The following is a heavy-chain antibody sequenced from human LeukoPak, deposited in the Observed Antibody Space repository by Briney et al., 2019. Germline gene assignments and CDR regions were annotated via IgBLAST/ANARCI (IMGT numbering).Heavy chain of an antibody. D-gene: IGHD2-2*01. J-gene: IGHJ4*02. Sequence: GRSLRLSCAASGFTFSSYGMHWVRQAPGKGLEWVAVIWYDGSNKYYADSVKGRFTISRDNSKNTLYLQMNSLRAEDTAVYYCARAASSGPAYYSDYWGQGTLVTVSS. CDR3: ARAASSGPAYYSDY. V-gene: IGHV3-33*01. CDR2: IWYDGSNK. CDR1: GFTFSSYG.